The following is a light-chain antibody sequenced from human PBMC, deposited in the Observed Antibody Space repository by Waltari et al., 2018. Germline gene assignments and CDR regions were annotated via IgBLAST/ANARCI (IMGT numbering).Light chain of an antibody. J-gene: IGLJ1*01. CDR1: SSNIGTHS. V-gene: IGLV1-44*01. CDR2: RSN. CDR3: ATWDDTLDGYV. Sequence: QSVLTQPPSASGTPGQRVTISCSGSSSNIGTHSVNWYQQFPGQAPKLLMYRSNERPSGVPDRFSGSSSGPSASLAISGLQSEDEAEYYCATWDDTLDGYVFGAGTRLTVL.